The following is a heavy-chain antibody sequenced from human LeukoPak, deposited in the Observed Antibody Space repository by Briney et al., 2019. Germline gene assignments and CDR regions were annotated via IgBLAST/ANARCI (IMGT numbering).Heavy chain of an antibody. J-gene: IGHJ4*02. Sequence: ASVKVSCKTSGCTFASYTISWVRQAPGQGLEWMGWISAYNGNTNYAQNLQGRVTMTTDTSTSTAYMELRSPRSDDTAMYYCATNIAAAGSFDYWGQGTLVTVSS. CDR1: GCTFASYT. CDR2: ISAYNGNT. V-gene: IGHV1-18*01. D-gene: IGHD6-13*01. CDR3: ATNIAAAGSFDY.